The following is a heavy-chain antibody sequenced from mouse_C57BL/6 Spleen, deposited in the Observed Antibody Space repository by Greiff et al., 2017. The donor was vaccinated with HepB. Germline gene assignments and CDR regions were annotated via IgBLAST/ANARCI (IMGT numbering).Heavy chain of an antibody. CDR1: GYTFTDYE. CDR2: IDPETGGT. J-gene: IGHJ2*01. Sequence: VQLQQSGAELVRPGASVTLSCKASGYTFTDYEMRWVKQTPVHGLEWIGAIDPETGGTAYNQKFKGKAILTADKSSSTAYMELRSLTSEDSAVYYCTRRDYYGSSPYYFDDWGRGTTLTVSS. CDR3: TRRDYYGSSPYYFDD. D-gene: IGHD1-1*01. V-gene: IGHV1-15*01.